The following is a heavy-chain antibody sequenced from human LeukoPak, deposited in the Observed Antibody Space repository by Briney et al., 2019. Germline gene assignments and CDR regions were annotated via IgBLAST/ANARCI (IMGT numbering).Heavy chain of an antibody. V-gene: IGHV3-7*01. Sequence: PGGSLRLXCAASGFTFSSYWMSWVRQAPGKELEWVANMKYDGSEKDYVDSVKGRFTISRDNAKNSLYLQMNSLRAEDTAVYYCARDIAAAGLFFDYWGQGTLVTVSS. CDR2: MKYDGSEK. D-gene: IGHD6-13*01. CDR1: GFTFSSYW. CDR3: ARDIAAAGLFFDY. J-gene: IGHJ4*02.